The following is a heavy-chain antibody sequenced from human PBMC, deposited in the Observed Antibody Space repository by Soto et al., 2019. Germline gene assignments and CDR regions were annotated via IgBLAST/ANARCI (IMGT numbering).Heavy chain of an antibody. D-gene: IGHD3-10*01. CDR1: GFTFSNAW. CDR2: IKSKTDGGTT. Sequence: GSLRLSCAASGFTFSNAWMSWVRQAPGKGLEWVGRIKSKTDGGTTDYAAPVKGRFTISRDDSKNTLYLQMNSLKTEDTAVYYCTQARYYYGSGSHYHAFAIPSQGTIVTVSS. J-gene: IGHJ3*02. V-gene: IGHV3-15*01. CDR3: TQARYYYGSGSHYHAFAI.